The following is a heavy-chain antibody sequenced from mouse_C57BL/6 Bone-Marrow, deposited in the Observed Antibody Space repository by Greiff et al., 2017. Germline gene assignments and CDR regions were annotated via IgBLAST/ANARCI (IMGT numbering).Heavy chain of an antibody. CDR2: IHPNSGST. Sequence: VQLQQPGAELVKPGASVKLSCKASGYTFTSYWMHWVKQRPGQGLEWIGMIHPNSGSTNYNEKFKSKATLPVDKSSSTAYMQLSSLTSEDAAVYYCARGYWYYFDYWGKGTTLTVSS. V-gene: IGHV1-64*01. CDR1: GYTFTSYW. CDR3: ARGYWYYFDY. D-gene: IGHD2-3*01. J-gene: IGHJ2*01.